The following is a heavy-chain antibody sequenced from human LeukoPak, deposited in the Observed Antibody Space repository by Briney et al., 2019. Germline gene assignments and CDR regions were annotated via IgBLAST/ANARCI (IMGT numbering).Heavy chain of an antibody. J-gene: IGHJ6*02. CDR1: GFTFSSYG. D-gene: IGHD5-18*01. CDR3: ARGAIQLWPRGMDV. Sequence: GGSLRLSCAASGFTFSSYGVHWVRQAPGKGLEWVAVISYDGSNKYYADSVKGRFTISRDNSKNTLYLQMNSLRAEDTAVYYCARGAIQLWPRGMDVWGQGTTVTVSS. V-gene: IGHV3-30*03. CDR2: ISYDGSNK.